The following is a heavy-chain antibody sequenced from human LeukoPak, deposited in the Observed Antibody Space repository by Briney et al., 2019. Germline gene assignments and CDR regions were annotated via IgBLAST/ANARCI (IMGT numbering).Heavy chain of an antibody. D-gene: IGHD4-11*01. CDR3: ARAYTIADQFDY. V-gene: IGHV3-21*01. CDR2: ISGTGHSI. J-gene: IGHJ4*02. CDR1: GFTFTTYA. Sequence: GGSLRLSCGAFGFTFTTYAMNWVRQAAGKGLEWLSAISGTGHSIYYAASVKGRFTISRDDAKNSVYLQMNNLRGEDTAVYYCARAYTIADQFDYWGQGSLVTVSS.